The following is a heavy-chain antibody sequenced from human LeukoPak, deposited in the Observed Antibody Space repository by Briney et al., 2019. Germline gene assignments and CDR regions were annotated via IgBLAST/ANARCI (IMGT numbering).Heavy chain of an antibody. V-gene: IGHV3-30*02. D-gene: IGHD1/OR15-1a*01. CDR2: IRYDGSNK. CDR3: AKDQPGVTGTTNRTVDDAFDI. Sequence: GGSLRLSCAASGFTFSSYGMHWVRQAPGKGLEWVAFIRYDGSNKYYADSVKGRFTISRDNSKNTLYLQMNSLRAEDTAVYYCAKDQPGVTGTTNRTVDDAFDIWGQGTMVTVSS. CDR1: GFTFSSYG. J-gene: IGHJ3*02.